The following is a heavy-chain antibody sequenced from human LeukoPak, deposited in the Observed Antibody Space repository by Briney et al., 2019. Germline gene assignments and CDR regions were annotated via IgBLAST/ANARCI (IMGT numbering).Heavy chain of an antibody. CDR2: ISTYNGAT. CDR3: VTLLSNAAFDY. Sequence: ASVKVSCKASGYSFTSYGITWVRQAPGQGLEWMGWISTYNGATNYAQKFQGRVTMTTDTSISTAYMELSRLRSDDTAVYYCVTLLSNAAFDYWGQGTLVTVSS. D-gene: IGHD6-25*01. J-gene: IGHJ4*02. CDR1: GYSFTSYG. V-gene: IGHV1-18*01.